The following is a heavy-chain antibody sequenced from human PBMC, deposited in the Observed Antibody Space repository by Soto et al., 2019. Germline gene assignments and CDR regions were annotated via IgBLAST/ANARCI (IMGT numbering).Heavy chain of an antibody. J-gene: IGHJ4*02. CDR1: GFTFSSHA. Sequence: GRSLRLSCAASGFTFSSHAMSWVRQAPGKGLEWVSAISGSGGSTYYADSVKGRFTISRDNSKNTLYLQMNSLRAEDTAVYYCAKVNTMIVVVIQAQFDYWGQGTLVTVSS. CDR2: ISGSGGST. V-gene: IGHV3-23*01. CDR3: AKVNTMIVVVIQAQFDY. D-gene: IGHD3-22*01.